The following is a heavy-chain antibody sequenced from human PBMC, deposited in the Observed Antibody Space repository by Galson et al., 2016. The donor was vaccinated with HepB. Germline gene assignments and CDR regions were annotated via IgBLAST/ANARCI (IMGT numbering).Heavy chain of an antibody. J-gene: IGHJ4*02. Sequence: SVKVSCKASGYTVSDYGISWVRRAPGQGLEWMGWISAYNGKTNYAQKVQGRVTMTTDTSTNTAYMELRSLRSDDTAVYYCAREDSDGGSYYSGYYFDHWGPGTQLTVSS. CDR1: GYTVSDYG. D-gene: IGHD1-26*01. V-gene: IGHV1-18*01. CDR2: ISAYNGKT. CDR3: AREDSDGGSYYSGYYFDH.